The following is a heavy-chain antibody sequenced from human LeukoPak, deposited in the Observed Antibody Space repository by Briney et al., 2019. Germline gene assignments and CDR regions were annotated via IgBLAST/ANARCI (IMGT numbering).Heavy chain of an antibody. CDR2: IHYTGST. D-gene: IGHD4-23*01. CDR3: ARGGTAVIAPYAFDI. J-gene: IGHJ3*02. Sequence: SETLSLTCTVSGDSISSSSYYWVWLRQPPGKGLEWIATIHYTGSTYYNPSLKSRVTISVDTSKNQFSLKLSSVTAADTAVYYCARGGTAVIAPYAFDIWGQGTMVTVSS. CDR1: GDSISSSSYY. V-gene: IGHV4-39*07.